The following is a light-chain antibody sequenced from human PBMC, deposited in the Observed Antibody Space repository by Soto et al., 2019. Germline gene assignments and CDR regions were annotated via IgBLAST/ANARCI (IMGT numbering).Light chain of an antibody. CDR2: EVG. CDR3: SSYTTSSPYV. V-gene: IGLV2-14*01. Sequence: QSALTQPASVSGSPGQSITISCTGTSNDVGGYNYVSWYQQHPGKAPKLVIYEVGHRPSGISDRFSGSKSGNTASLTISGLQVEDEAEYYCSSYTTSSPYVFGPGTKLTVL. CDR1: SNDVGGYNY. J-gene: IGLJ1*01.